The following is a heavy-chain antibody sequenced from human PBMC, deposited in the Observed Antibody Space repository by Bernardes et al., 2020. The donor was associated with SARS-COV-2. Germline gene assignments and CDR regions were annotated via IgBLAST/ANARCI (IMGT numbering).Heavy chain of an antibody. CDR3: ARVAAAGHSTGSQYYYDY. V-gene: IGHV1-2*02. CDR2: INPNSGVT. D-gene: IGHD3-22*01. Sequence: ASVKVSCKTSGYTFSGYYIHWVRQAPGQGLECMGWINPNSGVTNYAQNFQGRVTMTRDTSISTAYMELSSLTSDDPAVSYGARVAAAGHSTGSQYYYDYWGQGTLVNVTA. CDR1: GYTFSGYY. J-gene: IGHJ4*02.